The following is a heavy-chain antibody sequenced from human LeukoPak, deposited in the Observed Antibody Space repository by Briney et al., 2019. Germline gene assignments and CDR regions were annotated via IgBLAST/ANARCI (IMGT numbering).Heavy chain of an antibody. J-gene: IGHJ4*02. D-gene: IGHD3-10*01. CDR2: ISSSSSYI. V-gene: IGHV3-21*01. Sequence: GGSLRLSCAASGFTFSSYSMNWVRQAPGKGLEWVSSISSSSSYIYYADSAKGRFTISRDNAKNSLYLQMNSLRAEDTAVYYCARDPTTYGSGSYYYYFEYWGQGTLVTVSS. CDR1: GFTFSSYS. CDR3: ARDPTTYGSGSYYYYFEY.